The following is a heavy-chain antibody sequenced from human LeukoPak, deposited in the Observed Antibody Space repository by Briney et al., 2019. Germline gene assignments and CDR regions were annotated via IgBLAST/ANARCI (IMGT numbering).Heavy chain of an antibody. J-gene: IGHJ6*04. V-gene: IGHV3-74*01. CDR1: GFTFSSYW. Sequence: GGSLRLSCAASGFTFSSYWMHWVRQAPGKGLVWVSRSTDGTTTSYADSVKGRFTISRDNAKNTLYLQMNSLRAEDTAVYYCAKGRDDMDVWGKGTTVTVSS. CDR3: AKGRDDMDV. CDR2: STDGTTT.